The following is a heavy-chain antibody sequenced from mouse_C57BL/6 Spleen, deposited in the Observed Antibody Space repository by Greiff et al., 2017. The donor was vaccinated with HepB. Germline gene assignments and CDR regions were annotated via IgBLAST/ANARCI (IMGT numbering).Heavy chain of an antibody. CDR2: ISDGGSYT. Sequence: EVMLVESGGGLVKPGGSLKLSCAASGFTFSSYAMSWVRQTPEKRLEWVATISDGGSYTYYPDNVKGRFTISRDNAKNNLYLQMSHLKSEDTAMYYCARYRLITTAYYFDYWGQGTTLTVSS. CDR1: GFTFSSYA. J-gene: IGHJ2*01. D-gene: IGHD1-2*01. CDR3: ARYRLITTAYYFDY. V-gene: IGHV5-4*03.